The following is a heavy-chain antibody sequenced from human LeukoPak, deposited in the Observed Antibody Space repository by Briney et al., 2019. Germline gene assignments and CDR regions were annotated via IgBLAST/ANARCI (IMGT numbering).Heavy chain of an antibody. J-gene: IGHJ4*02. Sequence: GGSLRLSCAASGFTFSSYWMSWVRQAPGKGLQRVATIKQDGSEKYYVDSVKGRFTISRDNAKNSLYLQMNSLRAEDTAVYYCARDPGYCSGGSCYRGYFDYWGQGTLVTVSS. D-gene: IGHD2-15*01. CDR1: GFTFSSYW. CDR2: IKQDGSEK. CDR3: ARDPGYCSGGSCYRGYFDY. V-gene: IGHV3-7*01.